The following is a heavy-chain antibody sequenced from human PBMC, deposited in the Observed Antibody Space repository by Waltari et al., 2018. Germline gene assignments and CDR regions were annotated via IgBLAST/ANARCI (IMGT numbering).Heavy chain of an antibody. CDR1: GFTLRNAW. V-gene: IGHV3-15*01. Sequence: EVHLVESGGGLIKPGGSLRLSCAASGFTLRNAWMSWVRQAPGKWLGWIGRISTKTDGGTADEAAPVNGRFTISRDDSKNTLYLDMNSLKTEDTALCYCTTVLDVGESSGYYYNQWGQGTLVTVST. CDR2: ISTKTDGGTA. J-gene: IGHJ4*02. D-gene: IGHD3-22*01. CDR3: TTVLDVGESSGYYYNQ.